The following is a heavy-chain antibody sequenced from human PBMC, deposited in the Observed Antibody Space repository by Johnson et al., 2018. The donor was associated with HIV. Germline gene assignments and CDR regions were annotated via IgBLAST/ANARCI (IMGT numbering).Heavy chain of an antibody. CDR3: ARDRIAVAQGAFDI. V-gene: IGHV3-30*04. CDR2: ISYDGSNE. CDR1: GFTFSRYA. J-gene: IGHJ3*02. D-gene: IGHD6-19*01. Sequence: QVQLVESGGGVVQPGGSLRLSCAASGFTFSRYAMHWVRQAPGKGLEWVAVISYDGSNEYSGDSVKGRFTISRDNSKNTMYLQMNSLRAEDTAVYYCARDRIAVAQGAFDIWGQGTMVTVSS.